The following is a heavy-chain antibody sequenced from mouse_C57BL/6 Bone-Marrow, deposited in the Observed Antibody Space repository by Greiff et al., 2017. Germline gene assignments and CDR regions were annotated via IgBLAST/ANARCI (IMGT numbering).Heavy chain of an antibody. CDR3: ARGLLYYAMDY. V-gene: IGHV5-17*01. CDR2: ISSGSSTI. D-gene: IGHD2-12*01. J-gene: IGHJ4*01. Sequence: EVQWVESGGGLVKPGGSLKLSCAASGFTFSDYGMHWVRQAPEKGLEWVAYISSGSSTIYYADTVKGRFTISRDNAKNTLFLQMTSLRSEDTAMYYCARGLLYYAMDYWGQGTSVTVSS. CDR1: GFTFSDYG.